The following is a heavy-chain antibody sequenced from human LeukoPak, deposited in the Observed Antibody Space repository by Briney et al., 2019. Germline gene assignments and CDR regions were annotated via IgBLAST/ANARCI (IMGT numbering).Heavy chain of an antibody. CDR2: INHSGST. CDR1: GGSFSGYY. Sequence: SETLSLTCAVYGGSFSGYYWSWIRQPPGKGLEWIGEINHSGSTNYNPSLKSRVTISVDTSKNQFSLKLSSVTAADTAVYYCARMGSSGYQGGVYWGQGTLVTVSS. V-gene: IGHV4-34*01. D-gene: IGHD3-22*01. J-gene: IGHJ4*02. CDR3: ARMGSSGYQGGVY.